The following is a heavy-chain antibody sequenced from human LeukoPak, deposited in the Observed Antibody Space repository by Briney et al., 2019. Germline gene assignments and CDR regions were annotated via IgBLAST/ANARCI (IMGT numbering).Heavy chain of an antibody. J-gene: IGHJ4*02. Sequence: GGSLRLSCAASGFTFRSFAMSWVRQAPGKRLESVSAIGGSGDSTYYPDSVKGRFTISRDNSKNTLYLQMSSLRAEDTAVYYCAKEFDSSGYFDYWGQGTLVTVSS. D-gene: IGHD3-22*01. CDR2: IGGSGDST. CDR3: AKEFDSSGYFDY. CDR1: GFTFRSFA. V-gene: IGHV3-23*01.